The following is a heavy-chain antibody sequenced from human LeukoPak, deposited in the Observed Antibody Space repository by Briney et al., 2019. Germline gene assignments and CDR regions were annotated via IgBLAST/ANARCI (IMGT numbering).Heavy chain of an antibody. J-gene: IGHJ6*03. CDR3: ARGYYAPPVGYYYMDL. CDR2: IYYSGST. Sequence: SETLSLTCTVSGVSISSSSYYWGWIRQPPGKGLEWIGSIYYSGSTYYNPSLKSRVTISVDTSKNQFSLKLSSVTAADTAVYYCARGYYAPPVGYYYMDLWGRGTTVTVSS. D-gene: IGHD3-10*01. CDR1: GVSISSSSYY. V-gene: IGHV4-39*07.